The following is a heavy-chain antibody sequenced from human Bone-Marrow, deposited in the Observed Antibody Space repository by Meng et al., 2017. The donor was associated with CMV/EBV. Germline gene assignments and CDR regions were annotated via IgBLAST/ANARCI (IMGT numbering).Heavy chain of an antibody. D-gene: IGHD3-10*01. CDR2: IYYSGST. CDR1: GGSISSSSYY. J-gene: IGHJ4*02. V-gene: IGHV4-39*07. Sequence: GSLRLSCTVSGGSISSSSYYWGWIRQPPGKGLEWIGSIYYSGSTYYNPSLKSRVTISVDKSKNQFSLKLTSVTAADTAFYYCARRGPQLYDYWGQGTLVTVSS. CDR3: ARRGPQLYDY.